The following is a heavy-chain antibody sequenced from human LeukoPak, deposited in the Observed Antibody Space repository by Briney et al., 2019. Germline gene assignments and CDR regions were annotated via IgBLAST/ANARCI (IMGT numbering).Heavy chain of an antibody. D-gene: IGHD1-26*01. J-gene: IGHJ4*02. CDR2: IYYSGST. CDR1: GGSISSHY. Sequence: NPSETLSLTCSVSGGSISSHYWSWLRQPPGKGLEWIGYIYYSGSTNYNPSLKSRVTISVDTSKNQFSLKLSSVTAADTAVYYCASLPIVGATHFDYWGQGTLVTVSS. CDR3: ASLPIVGATHFDY. V-gene: IGHV4-59*11.